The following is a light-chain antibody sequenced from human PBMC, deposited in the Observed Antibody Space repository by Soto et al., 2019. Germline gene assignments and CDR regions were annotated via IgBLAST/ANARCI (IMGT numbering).Light chain of an antibody. Sequence: SYELTQPPSVSVAPGQTARIPCGGNDIGSQSVHWYQQRPGQAPVLVIFYDRERPSGIPDRFSGSSPGNTATLTISRVEAGDEADYYCQVWDRATDHVVFGGGTKLTVL. CDR1: DIGSQS. J-gene: IGLJ3*02. CDR2: YDR. CDR3: QVWDRATDHVV. V-gene: IGLV3-21*04.